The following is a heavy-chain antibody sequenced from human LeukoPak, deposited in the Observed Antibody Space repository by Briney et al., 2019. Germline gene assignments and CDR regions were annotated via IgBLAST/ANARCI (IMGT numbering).Heavy chain of an antibody. J-gene: IGHJ4*02. CDR2: IKQDGSEE. CDR3: ARGAWLSY. D-gene: IGHD5-18*01. CDR1: GFTFSSYW. Sequence: TGGSLRLSCAASGFTFSSYWMSWVRQAPGKGLEWVANIKQDGSEEYYVDSVKGRFTISRDNAKKSVYLQMSSLRAEDTALYYCARGAWLSYWGQETLVTVSS. V-gene: IGHV3-7*01.